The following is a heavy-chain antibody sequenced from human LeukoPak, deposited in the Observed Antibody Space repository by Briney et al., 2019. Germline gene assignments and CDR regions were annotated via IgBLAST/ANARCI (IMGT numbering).Heavy chain of an antibody. CDR1: GFTFSDAW. CDR2: IKSKTDGGTT. J-gene: IGHJ4*02. V-gene: IGHV3-15*01. D-gene: IGHD3-22*01. CDR3: ARYYGDSGSQYYFDY. Sequence: PGGSLRLSCAASGFTFSDAWMSWVRQAPGKGLEWVGRIKSKTDGGTTDYAAPVKGRFTISRDDSKNTLYLQMNSLKIEDTAVYYCARYYGDSGSQYYFDYRGQGTLVTVSS.